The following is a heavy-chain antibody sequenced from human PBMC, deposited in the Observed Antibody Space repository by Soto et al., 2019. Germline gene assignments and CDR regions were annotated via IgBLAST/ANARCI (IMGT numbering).Heavy chain of an antibody. J-gene: IGHJ4*02. D-gene: IGHD3-10*01. CDR2: ISGSGSST. V-gene: IGHV3-23*01. CDR3: PISDLNAVLLWLAELDY. CDR1: GFTFSSYA. Sequence: GGSLRLSCAASGFTFSSYAMRWGRQAPGKGLECVSAISGSGSSTYYAASVKGRFTISRDNSKNTLSPKTTRLSAEATAVYYCPISDLNAVLLWLAELDYWDQGTLVTVST.